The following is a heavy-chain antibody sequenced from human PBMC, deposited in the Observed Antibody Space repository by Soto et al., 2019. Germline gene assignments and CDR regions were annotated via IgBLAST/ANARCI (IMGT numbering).Heavy chain of an antibody. CDR2: IHYTGST. CDR3: ARQRAVAARPVWFDP. Sequence: QLQLQESGPGLVKPSETLSLTCTVSGGSISSSSYFWDWIRQPPGKGLEWIGSIHYTGSTYYNPSLQSRVTISVDTSKNQFSLKLPSVNDADTAVYYCARQRAVAARPVWFDPWGQGTLVTVSS. V-gene: IGHV4-39*01. J-gene: IGHJ5*02. CDR1: GGSISSSSYF. D-gene: IGHD6-6*01.